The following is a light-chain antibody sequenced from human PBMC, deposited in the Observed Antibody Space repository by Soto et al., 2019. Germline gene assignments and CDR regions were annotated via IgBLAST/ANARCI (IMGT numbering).Light chain of an antibody. V-gene: IGKV3-20*01. CDR1: QTVRSSF. CDR2: GAS. CDR3: QHYGSSHTIT. Sequence: EIVLTQSPGTLSLSPGERATLSCRASQTVRSSFLAWYQQTPGQVPRLLIYGASSRATGIPDRFSGSGSATDFTLTISRLETEDFAVYYCQHYGSSHTITFGQGTKVDIK. J-gene: IGKJ1*01.